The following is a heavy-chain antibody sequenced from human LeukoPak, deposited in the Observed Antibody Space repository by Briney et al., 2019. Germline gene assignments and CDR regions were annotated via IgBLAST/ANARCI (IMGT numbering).Heavy chain of an antibody. J-gene: IGHJ4*02. CDR2: INHSGST. Sequence: SETLSLTCAVYGGSFSGYYWSWIRQPPGKGLEWVGEINHSGSTNYNPSLKSRVTISLDTSNNQFSLRVTSVTAADTAVYYCARGKEMTAVAGYYSFDYWGQGTLVSVSS. V-gene: IGHV4-34*01. CDR1: GGSFSGYY. CDR3: ARGKEMTAVAGYYSFDY. D-gene: IGHD6-19*01.